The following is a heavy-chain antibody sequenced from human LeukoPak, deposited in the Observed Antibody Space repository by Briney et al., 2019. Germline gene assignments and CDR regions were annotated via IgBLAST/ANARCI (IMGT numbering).Heavy chain of an antibody. D-gene: IGHD3-9*01. CDR2: MNPNSGNT. CDR1: GYTFTSYD. Sequence: ASVKVSCKASGYTFTSYDVHWVRQATGQGLEWMGWMNPNSGNTGYAQKFQGRVAMTRDTSMSTAFLELSSLRSEDTAVYYCAREGSVDWLGRRPLYFDYWGQGTLVTVSS. CDR3: AREGSVDWLGRRPLYFDY. V-gene: IGHV1-8*01. J-gene: IGHJ4*02.